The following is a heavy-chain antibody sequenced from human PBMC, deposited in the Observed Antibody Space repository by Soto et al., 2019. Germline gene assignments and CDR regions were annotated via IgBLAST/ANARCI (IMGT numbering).Heavy chain of an antibody. D-gene: IGHD2-2*01. CDR3: ARDHTAMSSYYYSYRAV. V-gene: IGHV1-18*01. J-gene: IGHJ6*03. CDR2: ISAYNGNT. CDR1: GYTFTSYG. Sequence: ASVKVSCKASGYTFTSYGISWVRQAPGQGLEWMGWISAYNGNTNYAQKLQGRVTMTTDTSTSTAYMELRSLRTDDPAVYYCARDHTAMSSYYYSYRAVWGKGTTVTVSS.